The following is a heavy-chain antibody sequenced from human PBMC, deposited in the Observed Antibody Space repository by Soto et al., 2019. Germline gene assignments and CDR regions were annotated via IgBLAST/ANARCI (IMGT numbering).Heavy chain of an antibody. Sequence: GGSLRLSCAASGFTFSSYAMSWVRQAPGKGLEWVSAISGSGGSTYYADSVKGRFTISRDNSKNTLYLQMNSLRAEDTAVYYCAKVDSYSSSPQRTPQDYYYYMDVWGKGTTVTVSS. CDR1: GFTFSSYA. CDR2: ISGSGGST. V-gene: IGHV3-23*01. D-gene: IGHD6-6*01. J-gene: IGHJ6*03. CDR3: AKVDSYSSSPQRTPQDYYYYMDV.